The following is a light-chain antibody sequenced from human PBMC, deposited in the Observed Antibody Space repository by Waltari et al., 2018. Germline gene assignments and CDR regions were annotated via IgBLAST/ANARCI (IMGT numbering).Light chain of an antibody. J-gene: IGKJ3*01. V-gene: IGKV4-1*01. Sequence: DIVMIQSPDSLAVSLGERAIITCKSSQSVLYSANNRNYLAWYQQKPGQPPKLLIFWASTRESGVPDRFSGSGSGTDFTLTISSLQAEDVAVYYCQQYYSPFTFGPGTKVDIK. CDR3: QQYYSPFT. CDR1: QSVLYSANNRNY. CDR2: WAS.